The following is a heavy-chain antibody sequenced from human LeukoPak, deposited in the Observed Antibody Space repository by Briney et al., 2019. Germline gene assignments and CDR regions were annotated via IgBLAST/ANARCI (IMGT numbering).Heavy chain of an antibody. D-gene: IGHD3-9*01. CDR3: ARDILTGSQSRFQH. J-gene: IGHJ1*01. V-gene: IGHV3-48*04. CDR1: GFTFSSYS. Sequence: GGSLRLSCAASGFTFSSYSMKWVRQAPGKGLEWVSYISSSSSTIYYADSVKGRFTISRDNAKNSLYLQMNSLRAEDTAVYYCARDILTGSQSRFQHWGQGTLVTVSS. CDR2: ISSSSSTI.